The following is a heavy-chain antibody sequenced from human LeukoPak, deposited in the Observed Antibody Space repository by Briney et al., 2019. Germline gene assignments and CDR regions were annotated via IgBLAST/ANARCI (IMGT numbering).Heavy chain of an antibody. J-gene: IGHJ4*02. CDR1: GYTFTSYY. D-gene: IGHD3-22*01. CDR3: ARAYYYDSSGYDHFDY. CDR2: INPSGGST. Sequence: ASVKVSCKASGYTFTSYYMHWVRQAPGQGLEWMGIINPSGGSTSYAQKFQGRVTMTRNTSTSTVYMELSSLRSEDTAVYYCARAYYYDSSGYDHFDYWGQGTLVTVSS. V-gene: IGHV1-46*01.